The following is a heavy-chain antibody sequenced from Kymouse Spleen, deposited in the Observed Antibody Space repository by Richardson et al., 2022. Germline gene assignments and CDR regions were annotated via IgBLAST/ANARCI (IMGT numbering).Heavy chain of an antibody. D-gene: IGHD6-6*01. CDR1: GFTFSNAW. J-gene: IGHJ5*02. CDR2: IKSKTDGGTT. Sequence: EVQLVESGGGLVKPGGSLRLSCAASGFTFSNAWMSWVRQAPGKGLEWVGRIKSKTDGGTTDYAAPVKGRFTISRDDSKNTLYLQMNSLKTEDTAVYYCTSEYSSSSDNWFDPWGQGTLVTVSS. CDR3: TSEYSSSSDNWFDP. V-gene: IGHV3-15*01.